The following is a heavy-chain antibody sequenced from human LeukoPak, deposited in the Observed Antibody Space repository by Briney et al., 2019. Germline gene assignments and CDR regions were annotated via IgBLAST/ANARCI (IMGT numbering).Heavy chain of an antibody. CDR3: ARGYPRAFDI. CDR2: INHSGST. Sequence: PSETLSLTCTVSGGSISTYYWSWIRQPPGKGLEWIGEINHSGSTNYNPSLKSRVTISVDTSKNQFSLKLSSVTAADTAVYYCARGYPRAFDIWGQGTMVTVSS. CDR1: GGSISTYY. J-gene: IGHJ3*02. V-gene: IGHV4-34*01.